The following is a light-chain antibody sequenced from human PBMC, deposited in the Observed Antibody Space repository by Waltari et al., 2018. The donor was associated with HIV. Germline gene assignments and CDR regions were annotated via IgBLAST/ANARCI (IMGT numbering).Light chain of an antibody. CDR2: STN. J-gene: IGLJ3*02. V-gene: IGLV8-61*01. Sequence: QTVVTQEPSFSVSPGGTVTLTCGFNSGSGSTTYFPRWYQQTPGQAPRPLIYSTNIRSSGVPERFSGSILGNKAALTITGAQADDESDYYCLVHMGHGAWVFGGGTKLTVL. CDR1: SGSGSTTYF. CDR3: LVHMGHGAWV.